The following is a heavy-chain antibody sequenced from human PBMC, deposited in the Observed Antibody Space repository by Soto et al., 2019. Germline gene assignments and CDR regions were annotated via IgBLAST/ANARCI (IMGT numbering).Heavy chain of an antibody. D-gene: IGHD2-21*02. CDR2: ISYDGSNK. J-gene: IGHJ4*02. CDR1: GFTFSSYA. V-gene: IGHV3-30-3*01. CDR3: ARGVTLEYYFDY. Sequence: WWSLRLSCAASGFTFSSYAMHWFRQAPGKGLEWVAVISYDGSNKYYADSVKGRFTISRDNSKNTLYLQMNSLRAEDTAVYYCARGVTLEYYFDYWGQGTLVTVSS.